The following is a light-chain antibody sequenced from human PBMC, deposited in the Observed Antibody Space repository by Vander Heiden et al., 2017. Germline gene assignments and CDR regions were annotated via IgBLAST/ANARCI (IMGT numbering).Light chain of an antibody. Sequence: QSVLTQPPSASGTPGPRVAISCSGTSSNIGSNPVNWYQKMPGTDPKLLIYSNNQRTSGVPDRFSGSKSGTSDSLAISGLQSEDEADYYCAAWDDSLNGVVFGGGTKLTVL. V-gene: IGLV1-44*01. CDR3: AAWDDSLNGVV. CDR1: SSNIGSNP. J-gene: IGLJ2*01. CDR2: SNN.